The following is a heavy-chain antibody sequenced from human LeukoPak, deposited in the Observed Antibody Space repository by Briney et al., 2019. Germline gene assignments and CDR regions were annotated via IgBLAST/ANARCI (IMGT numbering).Heavy chain of an antibody. CDR3: QPSLPNDYDELGDVDW. Sequence: SVNDSFLCTRCTFSSCAISWLRQAPGQGLDWMGGIIPIFGTANYAQKFQGRVTITADESTSTAYMELSSLRSDHTDVYYFQPSLPNDYDELGDVDWWGQGTLVAVSS. CDR1: RCTFSSCA. CDR2: IIPIFGTA. V-gene: IGHV1-69*13. J-gene: IGHJ4*02. D-gene: IGHD4-17*01.